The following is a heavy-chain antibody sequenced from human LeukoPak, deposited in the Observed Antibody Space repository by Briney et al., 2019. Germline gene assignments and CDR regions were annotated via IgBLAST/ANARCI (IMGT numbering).Heavy chain of an antibody. CDR2: ISGSGGST. D-gene: IGHD5-12*01. CDR1: RFTFTSYA. Sequence: GGSLRLSCAASRFTFTSYAMSWVRQAPGKGLEWVSTISGSGGSTYYADSVKGRFTISRDNSKNTLYLQMNSLRAEDTAVYYCAKYDGVATNLYFDYWGQGTLVTVSS. V-gene: IGHV3-23*01. CDR3: AKYDGVATNLYFDY. J-gene: IGHJ4*02.